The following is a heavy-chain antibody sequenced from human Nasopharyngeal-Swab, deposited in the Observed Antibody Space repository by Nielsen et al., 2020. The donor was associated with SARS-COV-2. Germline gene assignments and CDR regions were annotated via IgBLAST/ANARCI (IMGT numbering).Heavy chain of an antibody. CDR3: AARYSSSWWDAFDI. CDR1: GFTFSSYW. V-gene: IGHV3-7*01. D-gene: IGHD6-13*01. J-gene: IGHJ3*02. Sequence: LSLTCAASGFTFSSYWMSWVRQAPGKGLEWVANIKQDGSEKYYVDSVKGRFTISRDNAKNSLYLQMNSLRAEDTAVYYCAARYSSSWWDAFDIRGQGTMVTVSS. CDR2: IKQDGSEK.